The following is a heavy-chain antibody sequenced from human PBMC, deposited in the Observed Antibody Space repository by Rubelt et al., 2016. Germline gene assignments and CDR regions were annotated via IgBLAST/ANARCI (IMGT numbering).Heavy chain of an antibody. CDR1: GGSIISDYY. CDR3: ARDLSGWYFDL. V-gene: IGHV4-39*07. D-gene: IGHD3-10*01. Sequence: QLQLQESGPGLVKPSETLSLTCTVSGGSIISDYYWGWIRQPPGKGLEWIGSVYSSGRTNYKPSLESRVPRLVDTSKNNFSLRLSSVTAADTAVYYCARDLSGWYFDLWGRGTLVTVFS. J-gene: IGHJ2*01. CDR2: VYSSGRT.